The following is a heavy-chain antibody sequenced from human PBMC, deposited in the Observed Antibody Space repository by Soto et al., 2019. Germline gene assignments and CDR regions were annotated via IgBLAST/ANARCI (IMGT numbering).Heavy chain of an antibody. D-gene: IGHD4-4*01. Sequence: ASVKVSCKASGGTFSSYAISWVRQAPGQGLEWMGGIIPIFGTANYAQKFQGRVTITADKSTSTAYMELSSLRSEDTAVYYCAIDYSNYYYYGMDVWGKGTTVTVSS. CDR1: GGTFSSYA. CDR2: IIPIFGTA. CDR3: AIDYSNYYYYGMDV. V-gene: IGHV1-69*06. J-gene: IGHJ6*04.